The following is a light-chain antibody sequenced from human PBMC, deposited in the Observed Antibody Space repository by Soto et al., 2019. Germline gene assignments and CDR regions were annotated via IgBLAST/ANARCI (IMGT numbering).Light chain of an antibody. CDR1: QSISSY. Sequence: DIQMTQSPSSLSASVGDRVTITCRASQSISSYLNWYQQKPGKAPKLLIYAASSLQSGVPSRFSGIGSGTDFTLTSSSLQPEDFATYYCQQSYSTPITFGQGTRLEIK. CDR2: AAS. CDR3: QQSYSTPIT. V-gene: IGKV1-39*01. J-gene: IGKJ5*01.